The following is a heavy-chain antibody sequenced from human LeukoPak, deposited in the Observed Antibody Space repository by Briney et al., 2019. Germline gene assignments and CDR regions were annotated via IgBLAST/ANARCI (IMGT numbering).Heavy chain of an antibody. V-gene: IGHV1-2*02. Sequence: ASVKVSCKASGYTFTVYYMHWVRQAPGQGFEWMGWINPNSGDTNYAQKFQGRVTITRDTSISTAHMELSRLRSDDTAVYYCARANPLYCSSTTCLFDYWGQGTLVTVSS. J-gene: IGHJ4*02. D-gene: IGHD2-2*01. CDR1: GYTFTVYY. CDR3: ARANPLYCSSTTCLFDY. CDR2: INPNSGDT.